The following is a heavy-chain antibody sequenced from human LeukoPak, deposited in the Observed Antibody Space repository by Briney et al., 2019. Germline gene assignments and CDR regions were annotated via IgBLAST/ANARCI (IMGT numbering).Heavy chain of an antibody. CDR2: VYYSGST. CDR1: GGSISSYH. V-gene: IGHV4-59*08. CDR3: ARRETSAGWGIFAFDI. D-gene: IGHD3-10*01. J-gene: IGHJ3*02. Sequence: PSETLSLTCTVSGGSISSYHWNWIRQPPGKGLEWIGYVYYSGSTNYNPSLKSRVTISVDTSKNQFSLKLSSVTAADTAVYYCARRETSAGWGIFAFDIWGQGTMVTVSS.